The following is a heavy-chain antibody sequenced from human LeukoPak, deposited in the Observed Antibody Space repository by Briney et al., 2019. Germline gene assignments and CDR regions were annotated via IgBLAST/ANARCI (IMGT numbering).Heavy chain of an antibody. J-gene: IGHJ4*02. CDR2: ISGSGGST. CDR1: GFTFSSYA. D-gene: IGHD3-22*01. CDR3: AKGTPTMIVVVITNNPIDY. Sequence: PGGSLRLSCAASGFTFSSYAMSWVRQAPGKGLEWVSAISGSGGSTYYADSVKGRFTISRDNSKNTLYLQMNSLRAEDTAVYYCAKGTPTMIVVVITNNPIDYWGQGTLVTVSS. V-gene: IGHV3-23*01.